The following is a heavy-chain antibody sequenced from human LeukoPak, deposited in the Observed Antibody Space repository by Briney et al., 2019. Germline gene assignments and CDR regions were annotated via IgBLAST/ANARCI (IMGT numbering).Heavy chain of an antibody. CDR2: IYYSGST. D-gene: IGHD5-18*01. Sequence: PSETLSLTCTVSGGSISSYYWSWIRQPPGKGLEWIGYIYYSGSTNYNPSLKSRVTISVDTSKNQFSLKLSSVTAADTAAYYCARGATSHVDTAMAHWGQGTLVTVSS. CDR1: GGSISSYY. J-gene: IGHJ4*02. CDR3: ARGATSHVDTAMAH. V-gene: IGHV4-59*01.